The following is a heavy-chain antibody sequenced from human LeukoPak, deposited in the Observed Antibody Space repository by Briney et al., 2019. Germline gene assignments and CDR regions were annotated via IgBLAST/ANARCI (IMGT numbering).Heavy chain of an antibody. CDR3: ARGNWFDP. CDR2: IYHSGST. J-gene: IGHJ5*02. CDR1: GGSISSGGYY. Sequence: PSQTLSLTCTVSGGSISSGGYYWSWLRQPPGKGLEWIGYIYHSGSTYYNPSLKSRVTISVDRSKNQFSLKLSSVTAADTAVYYCARGNWFDPWGQGTLVTVSS. V-gene: IGHV4-30-2*01.